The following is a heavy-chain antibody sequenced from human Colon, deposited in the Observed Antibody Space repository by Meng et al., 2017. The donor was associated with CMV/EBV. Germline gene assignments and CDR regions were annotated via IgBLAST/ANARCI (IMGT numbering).Heavy chain of an antibody. V-gene: IGHV3-33*01. J-gene: IGHJ4*02. D-gene: IGHD2-15*01. CDR3: ARGDCSGGGCYYFDS. Sequence: GESLKISCAASGFTFSVFGMHWVRQAPGKGLEWVAVIWHDGSKEYYADSVKGRVIISRDNSENTVSLQMNNLRAEDTAFYYCARGDCSGGGCYYFDSWGQGSLVTVSS. CDR2: IWHDGSKE. CDR1: GFTFSVFG.